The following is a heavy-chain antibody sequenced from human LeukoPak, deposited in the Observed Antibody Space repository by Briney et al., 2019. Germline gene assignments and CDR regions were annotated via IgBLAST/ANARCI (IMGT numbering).Heavy chain of an antibody. V-gene: IGHV4-34*01. D-gene: IGHD5-12*01. Sequence: SETLSLTCAVYGGSFSGYCWSWIRQPPGKGLEWIGEINHSGSTNYNPSLKSRVTISVDTSKNQFSLKLSSVTAADTAVYYCARERGGWLRFNYFDYWGQGTLVTVSS. CDR3: ARERGGWLRFNYFDY. J-gene: IGHJ4*02. CDR2: INHSGST. CDR1: GGSFSGYC.